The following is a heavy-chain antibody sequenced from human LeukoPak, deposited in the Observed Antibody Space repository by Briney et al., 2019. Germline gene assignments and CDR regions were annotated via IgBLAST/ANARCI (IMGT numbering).Heavy chain of an antibody. V-gene: IGHV4-30-2*01. CDR2: IYHSGST. CDR3: ARGGSYGPATIDY. CDR1: GGSISSGGYS. D-gene: IGHD5-18*01. J-gene: IGHJ4*02. Sequence: SGTLSLTCAVSGGSISSGGYSWSWIRQPPGKGLEWIGYIYHSGSTYYNPSLKSRVTISVDRSKNQFSLKLSSVTAADTAVYYCARGGSYGPATIDYWGQGTLVTVSS.